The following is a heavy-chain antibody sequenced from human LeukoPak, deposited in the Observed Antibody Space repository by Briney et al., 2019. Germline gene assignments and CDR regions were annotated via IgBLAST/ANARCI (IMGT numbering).Heavy chain of an antibody. Sequence: GGSLGLSCAASGFTFSSYGMRWVRQAPGKGLQWVSAISGSGGSTYYADSVKGRFTISRDNSKNTLYLQMNSLRAEDTAVYYCANFQDSSGYWGQGTLVTVSS. D-gene: IGHD3-22*01. CDR1: GFTFSSYG. V-gene: IGHV3-23*01. J-gene: IGHJ4*02. CDR3: ANFQDSSGY. CDR2: ISGSGGST.